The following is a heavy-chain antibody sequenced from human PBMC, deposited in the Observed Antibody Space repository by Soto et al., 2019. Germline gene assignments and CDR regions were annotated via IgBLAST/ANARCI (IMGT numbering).Heavy chain of an antibody. CDR1: DGSITGYY. CDR3: YGKLAYLYYLAV. J-gene: IGHJ6*03. D-gene: IGHD1-7*01. V-gene: IGHV4-59*08. CDR2: IYYSGST. Sequence: SETLSLTCTVADGSITGYYWSWIRKPPGKGLEWIGYIYYSGSTNYNPSLKSRVTISLDTATNQFSLNPSSGAASDTAVDDFYGKLAYLYYLAVWGKGTTVTVSS.